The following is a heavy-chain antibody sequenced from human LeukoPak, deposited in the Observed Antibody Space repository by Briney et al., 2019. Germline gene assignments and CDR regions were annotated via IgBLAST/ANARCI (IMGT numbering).Heavy chain of an antibody. Sequence: GESLKISCKGSGYSFTSYWIGWVRQMPGKGLEWMGIIYPGDSDTRYSPSFQGQVTISAAKSISTAYLQWSSLKASDTAMYYCARHKRDGLWFGELLYPYYFDYWGQGTLVTVSS. CDR2: IYPGDSDT. V-gene: IGHV5-51*01. D-gene: IGHD3-10*01. CDR1: GYSFTSYW. CDR3: ARHKRDGLWFGELLYPYYFDY. J-gene: IGHJ4*02.